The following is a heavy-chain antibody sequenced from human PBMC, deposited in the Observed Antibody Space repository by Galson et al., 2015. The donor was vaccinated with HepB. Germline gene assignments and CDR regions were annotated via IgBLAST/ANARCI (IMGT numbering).Heavy chain of an antibody. CDR2: INPNSGGT. D-gene: IGHD6-13*01. CDR1: GYTFTGYY. V-gene: IGHV1-2*02. Sequence: SVKVSCKASGYTFTGYYMHWVRQAPGQGLEWMGWINPNSGGTNYAQKFQGRVTMTRDTSIRTAYMELSRLRSDDTAVYYCATEPPYSSKGTLSDAFDIWGQGTMVTVSS. J-gene: IGHJ3*02. CDR3: ATEPPYSSKGTLSDAFDI.